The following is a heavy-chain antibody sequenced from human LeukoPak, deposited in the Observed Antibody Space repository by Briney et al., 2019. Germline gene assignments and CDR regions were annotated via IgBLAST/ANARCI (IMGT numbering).Heavy chain of an antibody. CDR3: GKGYFDTMARPPFDP. Sequence: PGGSLRLSCAASGFTFSSYAMTWVRQAPGKGLEWVSVISGNGGSTYYADSVKGRFTISRDNSKNTLSLQMNSLRAEDTAVYYCGKGYFDTMARPPFDPWGQGTLVTVSS. CDR1: GFTFSSYA. V-gene: IGHV3-23*01. CDR2: ISGNGGST. J-gene: IGHJ5*02. D-gene: IGHD3-10*01.